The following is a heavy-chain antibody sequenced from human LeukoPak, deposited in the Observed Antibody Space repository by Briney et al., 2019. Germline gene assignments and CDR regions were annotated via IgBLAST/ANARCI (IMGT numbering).Heavy chain of an antibody. D-gene: IGHD4-17*01. CDR1: GGSISSGDYY. CDR2: IYYSGST. Sequence: SETLSLTCTVSGGSISSGDYYWSWIRQPPGKGLEWIGYIYYSGSTYYNPFLKSRVTISVDTSKNQFSLKLSSVTAADTAVYYCARDSSGSYGDYGGLTDYWGQGTLVTVSS. V-gene: IGHV4-30-4*01. J-gene: IGHJ4*02. CDR3: ARDSSGSYGDYGGLTDY.